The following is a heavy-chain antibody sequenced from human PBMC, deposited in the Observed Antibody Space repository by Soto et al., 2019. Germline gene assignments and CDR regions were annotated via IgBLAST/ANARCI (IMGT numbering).Heavy chain of an antibody. CDR2: INSDGTIS. CDR1: GFTFDTYW. CDR3: ARGPGIAAAGPGYGMDV. V-gene: IGHV3-74*01. Sequence: GGSLRLSCAASGFTFDTYWMNWVRQAPGKGPEWLSGINSDGTISSYADSVKGRFTISRDNAKNSLYLQMNSLRAEDTAVYYCARGPGIAAAGPGYGMDVWGQGTTVTVSS. D-gene: IGHD6-13*01. J-gene: IGHJ6*02.